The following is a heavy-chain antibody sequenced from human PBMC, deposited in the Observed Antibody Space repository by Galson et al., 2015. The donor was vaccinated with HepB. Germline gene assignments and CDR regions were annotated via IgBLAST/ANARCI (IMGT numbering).Heavy chain of an antibody. Sequence: SVKVSCKASGGTISNYAFSWVRQAPGQGLEWMGRIIPILGIANYLQKFQGRVTITADKSANTVYMELRSLRFEDTAVYYCARRNSYFSVSGSPGPDFYGMDVWGQGTTVTVSS. CDR2: IIPILGIA. V-gene: IGHV1-69*04. CDR1: GGTISNYA. J-gene: IGHJ6*02. CDR3: ARRNSYFSVSGSPGPDFYGMDV. D-gene: IGHD3-10*01.